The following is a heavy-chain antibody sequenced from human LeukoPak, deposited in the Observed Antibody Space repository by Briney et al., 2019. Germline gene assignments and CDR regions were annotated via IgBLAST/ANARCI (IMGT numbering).Heavy chain of an antibody. CDR1: GYTLTELS. J-gene: IGHJ5*02. CDR3: ATSTYYDYVWGSYRLDT. V-gene: IGHV1-24*01. CDR2: FDPEDGET. Sequence: ASVKVSCKVSGYTLTELSMHWVRQAPGKGLEWMGGFDPEDGETIYAQKFQGRVTMTEDTSTDTAYMELSSLRSEDTAVCYCATSTYYDYVWGSYRLDTWGQGTLVTVSS. D-gene: IGHD3-16*01.